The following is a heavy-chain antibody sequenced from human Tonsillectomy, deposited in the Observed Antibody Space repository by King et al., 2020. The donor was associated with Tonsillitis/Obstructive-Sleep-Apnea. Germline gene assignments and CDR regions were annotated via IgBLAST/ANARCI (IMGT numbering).Heavy chain of an antibody. CDR3: ARGSTMVRGGAVDY. J-gene: IGHJ4*02. Sequence: EQLVQSGGGLIQPGGSLRLSCAASGFTVSSNYMSWVRQAPGKGLEWVSVIYSGGSTYYADSVKGRFTISRDNSKNTLYLQMNSLRAEDTAVYYCARGSTMVRGGAVDYWGQGTLVTVSS. V-gene: IGHV3-53*01. CDR2: IYSGGST. D-gene: IGHD3-10*01. CDR1: GFTVSSNY.